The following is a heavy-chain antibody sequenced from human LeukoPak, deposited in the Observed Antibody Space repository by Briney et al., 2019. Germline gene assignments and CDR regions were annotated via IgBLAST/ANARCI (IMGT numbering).Heavy chain of an antibody. V-gene: IGHV4-34*01. Sequence: KPSETLSLTCAVYGGSFSGYYWSWIRQPPGKGLEWVGEINHSGSTNYNPSLKSRVTISVDTSKNQFSLKLSSVTAADTAVYYCARGRIRRFDPWGQGTLVTVSS. CDR3: ARGRIRRFDP. D-gene: IGHD2/OR15-2a*01. J-gene: IGHJ5*02. CDR2: INHSGST. CDR1: GGSFSGYY.